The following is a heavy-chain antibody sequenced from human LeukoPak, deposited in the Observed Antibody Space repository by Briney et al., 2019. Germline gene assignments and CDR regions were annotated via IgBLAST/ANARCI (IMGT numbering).Heavy chain of an antibody. J-gene: IGHJ4*02. V-gene: IGHV3-33*01. Sequence: GRSLRLSCAASGFTFSTYGMHWVRQAPGKGLEWVAVIWYDGSNIYYADSVRGRFTVSRDNAKNSLYLQMNSLRAEDTAVYYCARDSGYCSSTGCYVHYFDYWGQGTLVTVSS. D-gene: IGHD2-2*01. CDR3: ARDSGYCSSTGCYVHYFDY. CDR2: IWYDGSNI. CDR1: GFTFSTYG.